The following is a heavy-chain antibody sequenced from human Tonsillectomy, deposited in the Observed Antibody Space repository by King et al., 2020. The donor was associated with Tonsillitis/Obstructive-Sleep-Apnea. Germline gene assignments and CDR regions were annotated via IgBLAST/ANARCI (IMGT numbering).Heavy chain of an antibody. D-gene: IGHD2-2*01. CDR2: INHSGST. CDR1: GGSFIGYY. V-gene: IGHV4-34*01. Sequence: VQLQQWGAGLLKPSETLSLTCAVYGGSFIGYYWSWIRQPPGKGLEWIGEINHSGSTNYNPSPKSRVTISVDTSKNQFSLKLSSVTAADTAVYYCAAVVPAAPIAYWGQGTLVTVSS. J-gene: IGHJ4*02. CDR3: AAVVPAAPIAY.